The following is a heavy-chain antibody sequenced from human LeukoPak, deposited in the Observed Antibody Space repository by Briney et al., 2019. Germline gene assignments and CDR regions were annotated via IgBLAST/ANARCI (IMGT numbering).Heavy chain of an antibody. CDR3: AELGITMIGGV. D-gene: IGHD3-10*02. CDR1: GFTFSSYA. Sequence: GGSLRLSCAASGFTFSSYAMSWVRQAPGEGLEWVSVISDSGVSTYYADSVKGRFTISRDNAKNSLYLQMNSLRAEDTAVYYCAELGITMIGGVWGKGTTVTISS. J-gene: IGHJ6*04. V-gene: IGHV3-23*01. CDR2: ISDSGVST.